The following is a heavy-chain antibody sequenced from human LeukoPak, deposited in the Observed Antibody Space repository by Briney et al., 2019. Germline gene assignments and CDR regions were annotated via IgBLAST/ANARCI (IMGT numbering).Heavy chain of an antibody. CDR2: ISDTGTS. CDR1: GGSINGYY. D-gene: IGHD1-7*01. Sequence: SETLSLTCIVSGGSINGYYGSWLRQPPGGGLVWIGYISDTGTSIYNPSLKNRLSMLVDTSKNHFYLNLTSVTAADTAIYYCARTRTYLDYWGQGALVTVSS. J-gene: IGHJ4*02. CDR3: ARTRTYLDY. V-gene: IGHV4-59*13.